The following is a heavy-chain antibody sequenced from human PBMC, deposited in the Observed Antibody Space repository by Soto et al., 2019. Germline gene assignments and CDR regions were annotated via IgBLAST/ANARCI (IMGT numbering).Heavy chain of an antibody. CDR3: AREYGDGAFDI. CDR2: ISSSSSYT. D-gene: IGHD4-17*01. V-gene: IGHV3-11*06. J-gene: IGHJ3*02. Sequence: QVQLVESGGGLVKPGGSLRLSCAASGFTFSDYYMSWIRQAPGKGLEWVSYISSSSSYTNYADSVKGRFTISRDNAKNSLYVQMNSLRAEDTAVYYCAREYGDGAFDIWGQGTMVTVSS. CDR1: GFTFSDYY.